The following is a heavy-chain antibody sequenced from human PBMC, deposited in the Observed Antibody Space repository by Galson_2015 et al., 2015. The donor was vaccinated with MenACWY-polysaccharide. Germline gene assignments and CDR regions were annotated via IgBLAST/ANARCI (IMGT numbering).Heavy chain of an antibody. CDR2: IYSGGST. D-gene: IGHD3-22*01. Sequence: SLRLSCAASGFTVSSNYMSWVRQAPGKGLEWVSVIYSGGSTYYADSVKGRFTISRDNSKNTLYLQMNSLRAEDTAVYYCARGVDDSSGYGANYYYYYVMDVWGQGTTVTVSS. CDR3: ARGVDDSSGYGANYYYYYVMDV. J-gene: IGHJ6*02. V-gene: IGHV3-66*01. CDR1: GFTVSSNY.